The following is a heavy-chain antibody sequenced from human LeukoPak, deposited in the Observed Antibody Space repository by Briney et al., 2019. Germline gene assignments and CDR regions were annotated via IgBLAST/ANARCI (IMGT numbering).Heavy chain of an antibody. CDR1: GFTVSSDY. V-gene: IGHV3-66*01. CDR3: GRVGDGYNDNY. D-gene: IGHD5-12*01. Sequence: PGGSLRLSCAASGFTVSSDYMGWVRQAPEKGLEWVSLISSGGSTYYADSLKGGFTISRDNSKKTLYVQMNSLRAEDTAVYYCGRVGDGYNDNYWGQGTLVTVSS. CDR2: ISSGGST. J-gene: IGHJ4*02.